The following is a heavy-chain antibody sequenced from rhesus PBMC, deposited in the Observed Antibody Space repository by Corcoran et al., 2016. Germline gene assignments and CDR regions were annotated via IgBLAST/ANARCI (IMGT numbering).Heavy chain of an antibody. D-gene: IGHD6-25*01. CDR1: GYSLSSGYGL. V-gene: IGHV4-122*02. J-gene: IGHJ4*01. Sequence: QLQLQESGPGLVKPSETLSLTCAVSGYSLSSGYGLSWIRPPPGKGLEWIGYISYSGSTSYNPSLKSRVTIARDTSKNQFSLKLSSVTAADTAVYYCARDRSGSWDYWGQGVLVTVSS. CDR3: ARDRSGSWDY. CDR2: ISYSGST.